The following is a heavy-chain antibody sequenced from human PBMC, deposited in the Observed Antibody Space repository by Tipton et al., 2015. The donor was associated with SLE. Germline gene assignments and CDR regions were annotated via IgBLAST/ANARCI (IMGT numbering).Heavy chain of an antibody. Sequence: TLSLTCTVSGGSISSGSYYWSWIRQPAGKGLEWIGRIYTSGSTNYNPSLKSRVTISVDTSKNQFSLKLSSVTAADTAVYYCARAGSWHIVDAFDIWGQGTMVTVSS. CDR2: IYTSGST. J-gene: IGHJ3*02. D-gene: IGHD2-21*01. CDR1: GGSISSGSYY. V-gene: IGHV4-61*02. CDR3: ARAGSWHIVDAFDI.